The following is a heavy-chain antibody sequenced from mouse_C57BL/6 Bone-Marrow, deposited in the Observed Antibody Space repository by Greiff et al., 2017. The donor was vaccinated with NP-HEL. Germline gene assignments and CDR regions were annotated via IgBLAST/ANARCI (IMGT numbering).Heavy chain of an antibody. CDR2: IYPGSGNT. J-gene: IGHJ2*01. CDR1: GYSFTSYY. Sequence: QVQLQQSGPELVKPGASVKISCKASGYSFTSYYIHWVKQRPGQGLEWIGWIYPGSGNTKYNEKFKGKATLTADTSSSTAYMQLSSLTAEDSAVYYCARGSNYGDYWGQGTTLTVSS. V-gene: IGHV1-66*01. D-gene: IGHD2-5*01. CDR3: ARGSNYGDY.